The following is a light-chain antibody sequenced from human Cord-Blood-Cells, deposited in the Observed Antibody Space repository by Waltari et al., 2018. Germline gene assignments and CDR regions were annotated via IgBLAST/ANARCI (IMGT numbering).Light chain of an antibody. CDR2: AAS. CDR3: QQYYSYPLT. J-gene: IGKJ4*01. V-gene: IGKV1-8*01. CDR1: QGISSY. Sequence: AIRMTQSPSSFSASTGDIGTITCRASQGISSYLAWYQQKPGTAPKLLIYAASTLQSGVPSRFSGSGSGTDFTLTISCLQSEDFATYYCQQYYSYPLTFGGGTKVEIK.